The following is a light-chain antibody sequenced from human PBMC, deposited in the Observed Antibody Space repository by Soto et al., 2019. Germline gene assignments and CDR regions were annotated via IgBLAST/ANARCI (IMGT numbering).Light chain of an antibody. CDR2: GAT. V-gene: IGKV3-20*01. CDR3: QQYSSVWT. CDR1: QRSSSNY. J-gene: IGKJ1*01. Sequence: EIALTQSPGTLSLSPEERATIYCRANQRSSSNYLAWYQQKPGQAPRILIYGATTGATGIPDRFSGSESGTDFTLTISRLEPEDSAVYYCQQYSSVWTFGQGTKV.